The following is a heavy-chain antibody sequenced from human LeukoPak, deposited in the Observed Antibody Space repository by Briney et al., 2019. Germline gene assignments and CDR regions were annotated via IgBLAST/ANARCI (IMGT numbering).Heavy chain of an antibody. V-gene: IGHV4-34*01. D-gene: IGHD4-17*01. CDR3: ARGEDGTGDYRPTYFDS. CDR1: GGSFSDYF. Sequence: SETLSLTCAVYGGSFSDYFWNRIRQPPGKGLEWIGEINHGGGTRYNPSLKSRATISVDTSKKQFSLNLTSVTAADTAVYYCARGEDGTGDYRPTYFDSWGQGTLVTVSS. CDR2: INHGGGT. J-gene: IGHJ4*02.